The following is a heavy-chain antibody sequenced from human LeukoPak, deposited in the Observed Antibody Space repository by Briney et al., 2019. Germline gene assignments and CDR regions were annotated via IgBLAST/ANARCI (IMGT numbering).Heavy chain of an antibody. D-gene: IGHD2-2*01. CDR2: IIPIFGTA. J-gene: IGHJ6*03. CDR3: ASRYCSSTSCYSSGVMDV. V-gene: IGHV1-69*05. Sequence: ASVKVSCKASGGTFSSYAISWVRQAPGQGLEWMGGIIPIFGTANYAQKFQGRVTITTDESTSTAYMELSSLRSEDTAVYYCASRYCSSTSCYSSGVMDVWGKGTTVTVSS. CDR1: GGTFSSYA.